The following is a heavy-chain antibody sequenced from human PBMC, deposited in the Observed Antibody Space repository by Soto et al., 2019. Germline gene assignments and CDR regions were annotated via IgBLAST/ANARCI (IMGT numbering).Heavy chain of an antibody. CDR2: IYYSGST. CDR3: AREQGYYFDY. V-gene: IGHV4-31*03. CDR1: GGSISSGGYY. J-gene: IGHJ4*02. Sequence: QVQLQESGPGLVKPSQTLSLTCTVSGGSISSGGYYWSWIRQHPGKGLEWIGYIYYSGSTYYNPSLNSGVTVSVDTSKHQFSLKLRSVTAADTAVYYCAREQGYYFDYWGQGTLVSVSS.